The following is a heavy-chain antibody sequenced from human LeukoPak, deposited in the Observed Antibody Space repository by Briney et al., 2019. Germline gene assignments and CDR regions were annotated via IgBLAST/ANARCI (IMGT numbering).Heavy chain of an antibody. CDR2: INTNTGNP. D-gene: IGHD2-2*01. J-gene: IGHJ4*02. V-gene: IGHV7-4-1*02. CDR1: GYTFTSYD. Sequence: ASVKVSCKASGYTFTSYDINWVRQATGQGLEWMGWINTNTGNPTYAQGFTGRFVFSLDTSVSTAYLQISSLKAEDTAVYYCARAVSYCSSTSCYAGGDFDYWGQGTLVTVSS. CDR3: ARAVSYCSSTSCYAGGDFDY.